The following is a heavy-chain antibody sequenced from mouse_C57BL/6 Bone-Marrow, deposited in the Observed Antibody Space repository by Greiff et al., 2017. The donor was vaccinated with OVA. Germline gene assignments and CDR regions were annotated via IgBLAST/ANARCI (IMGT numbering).Heavy chain of an antibody. CDR3: TSDGNFDY. CDR1: GFNIKDDY. J-gene: IGHJ2*01. D-gene: IGHD2-1*01. CDR2: IDPENGDT. V-gene: IGHV14-4*01. Sequence: VQLQQSGAELVRPGASVKLSCTASGFNIKDDYMHWVKQRPGQGLEWIGWIDPENGDTEYASKFQGKATITADTSSNTAYLQLSSLTSEDTAVYYCTSDGNFDYWGQGTTLTVSS.